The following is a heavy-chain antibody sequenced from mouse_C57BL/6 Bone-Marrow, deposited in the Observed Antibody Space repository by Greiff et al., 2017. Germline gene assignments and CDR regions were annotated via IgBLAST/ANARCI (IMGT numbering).Heavy chain of an antibody. Sequence: VKLQESGPGLVQPSQSLSITCTVSGFSLTSYGVHWVRQSPGKGLEWLGVICRGGSTDYNAAFMSRLSITEDNSKSQVFFKMNSLQADDTAIYCCASVYYDYHYAMDYWGQGTSVTVSS. CDR2: ICRGGST. CDR1: GFSLTSYG. CDR3: ASVYYDYHYAMDY. D-gene: IGHD2-4*01. J-gene: IGHJ4*01. V-gene: IGHV2-5*01.